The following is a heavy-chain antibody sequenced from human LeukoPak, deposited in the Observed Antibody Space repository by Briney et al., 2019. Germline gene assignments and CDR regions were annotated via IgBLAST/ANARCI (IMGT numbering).Heavy chain of an antibody. CDR2: INSNSGGT. D-gene: IGHD3-10*01. J-gene: IGHJ3*02. CDR1: GYTFTGYY. Sequence: ASVKVSCKASGYTFTGYYMHWVRQAPGQGLEWMGWINSNSGGTNYAQKFQGRVTMTRDTSISTAYMDLSRLRSDDTAVYYCARGFVVRGVSPIRPPLSGAFHIWGQGTMVTVSS. CDR3: ARGFVVRGVSPIRPPLSGAFHI. V-gene: IGHV1-2*02.